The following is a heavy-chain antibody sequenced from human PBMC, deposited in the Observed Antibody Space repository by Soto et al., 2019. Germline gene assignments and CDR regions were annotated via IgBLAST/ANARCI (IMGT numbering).Heavy chain of an antibody. CDR1: GFTVSSDY. CDR3: ARELWSSSWKNYFDY. CDR2: IYSDGRT. V-gene: IGHV3-53*01. Sequence: EVQLVESGGGLIQPGGSLRLSCAVSGFTVSSDYMSWVRQAPGKGLEWVSVIYSDGRTYYADSVKGRFTISRDNYNNHLYLQMNSLRAEDTAVYYCARELWSSSWKNYFDYWGQGTLVTVSS. J-gene: IGHJ4*02. D-gene: IGHD1-1*01.